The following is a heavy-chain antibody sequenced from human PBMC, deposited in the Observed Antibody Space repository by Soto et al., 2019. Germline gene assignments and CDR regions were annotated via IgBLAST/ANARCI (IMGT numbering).Heavy chain of an antibody. J-gene: IGHJ5*02. CDR2: IYYSGST. D-gene: IGHD3-3*01. CDR1: GGSIVSSGYY. CDR3: ARQRRSGYRWFDP. V-gene: IGHV4-39*01. Sequence: SETLCLTCTVAGGSIVSSGYYWGWIQQPPGKGLEWIGSIYYSGSTYYNPSLKSRVTISVDTSKNQFSLKLSSVTAADTAVYYCARQRRSGYRWFDPWGQGTLVTVSS.